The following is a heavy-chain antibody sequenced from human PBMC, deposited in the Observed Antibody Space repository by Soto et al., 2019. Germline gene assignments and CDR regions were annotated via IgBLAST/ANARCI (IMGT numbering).Heavy chain of an antibody. D-gene: IGHD6-13*01. V-gene: IGHV5-51*01. J-gene: IGHJ3*02. CDR2: IYPGDSDT. CDR3: ARQPDSSSWYLWSAFDI. CDR1: GYSFTSYW. Sequence: GESLKISCKGSGYSFTSYWIGWVRQMPGKGLEWMGIIYPGDSDTRYSPSFQGQVTISADKSISTAYLQWSSLKASDTAMYYCARQPDSSSWYLWSAFDIWGQGTMVTVSS.